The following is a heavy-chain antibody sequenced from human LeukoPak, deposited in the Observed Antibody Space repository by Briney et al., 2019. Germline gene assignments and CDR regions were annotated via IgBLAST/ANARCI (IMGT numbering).Heavy chain of an antibody. CDR2: IRYDGSNK. J-gene: IGHJ4*02. D-gene: IGHD2-2*01. CDR1: GFTFSTYG. Sequence: GGSLRLSCAASGFTFSTYGMHWVRQAPGKGLEWVAFIRYDGSNKYYADSVKGRFTISRDNSKNTVYLQMNSLRAEDTAVYYCAKSRPHIVVVPAAISYYFDYWGQGTLVTVSS. CDR3: AKSRPHIVVVPAAISYYFDY. V-gene: IGHV3-30*02.